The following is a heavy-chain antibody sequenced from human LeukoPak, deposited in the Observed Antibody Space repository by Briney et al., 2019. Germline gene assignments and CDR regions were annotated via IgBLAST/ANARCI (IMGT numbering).Heavy chain of an antibody. CDR1: GFTFSSYW. D-gene: IGHD6-13*01. J-gene: IGHJ4*02. CDR2: IKQDGSEK. V-gene: IGHV3-7*05. CDR3: ARDLILFSSSWTH. Sequence: GGSLRLSCAASGFTFSSYWMSWVRQAPGKGLEWVANIKQDGSEKYYVDSVRGRFTISRDNAKNSLYLQMNSLRAEDTAVYYCARDLILFSSSWTHWGRGTLVTVSS.